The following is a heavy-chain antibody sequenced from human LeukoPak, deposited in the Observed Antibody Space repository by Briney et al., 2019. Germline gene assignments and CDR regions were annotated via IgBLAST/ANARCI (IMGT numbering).Heavy chain of an antibody. J-gene: IGHJ4*02. D-gene: IGHD6-13*01. CDR3: AREGYSSSFDY. V-gene: IGHV3-53*01. CDR2: IYSGGST. CDR1: GFTDSSNY. Sequence: PGGSLRLSCAASGFTDSSNYMSWVRQAPGKGLEWVSVIYSGGSTYYADSVKGRFTISRDNSKNTLYLQMNSLRAEDTAVYYCAREGYSSSFDYWGQGTLVTVSS.